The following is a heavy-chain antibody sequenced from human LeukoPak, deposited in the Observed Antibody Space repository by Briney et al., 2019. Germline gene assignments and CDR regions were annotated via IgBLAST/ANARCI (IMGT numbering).Heavy chain of an antibody. CDR2: ISSSSSYT. D-gene: IGHD3-9*01. J-gene: IGHJ4*02. Sequence: GGSLRLSCAASGFTFSDYYMSWIRQAPGKGLEWVSYISSSSSYTNYADSVKGRFTISRDNAKNSLYLQMNSLRAEDTAVYYCAKWGPYDILTGRINWGQGTLVTVSS. CDR3: AKWGPYDILTGRIN. CDR1: GFTFSDYY. V-gene: IGHV3-11*03.